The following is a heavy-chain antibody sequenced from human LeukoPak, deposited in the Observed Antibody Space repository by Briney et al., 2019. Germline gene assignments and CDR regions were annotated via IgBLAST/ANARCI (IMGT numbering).Heavy chain of an antibody. D-gene: IGHD3-16*02. CDR1: GYTFTSYG. Sequence: ASVKVSCKASGYTFTSYGISWVRQAPGQGLEWMGWISAYNGNTNYAQKLQGRVTMTTDTSKSTAYMELRSLRSDDTAVYYCARVTKVHYVWGSYRPLSADYWGQGTLVTVSS. V-gene: IGHV1-18*01. J-gene: IGHJ4*02. CDR3: ARVTKVHYVWGSYRPLSADY. CDR2: ISAYNGNT.